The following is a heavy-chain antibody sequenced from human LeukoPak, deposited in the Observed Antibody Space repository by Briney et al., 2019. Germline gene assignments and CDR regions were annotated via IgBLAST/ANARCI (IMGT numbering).Heavy chain of an antibody. CDR3: ARLSDYYDSSGYRHYYYMDV. V-gene: IGHV4-39*01. J-gene: IGHJ6*03. D-gene: IGHD3-22*01. CDR1: GGSFSSSSYY. CDR2: IYYSGST. Sequence: SETLSLTCAVYGGSFSSSSYYWGWIRQPPGKGLEWIGSIYYSGSTYYNPSLKSRVTISIDTSKNQFSLKLSSVTAADTAVYYCARLSDYYDSSGYRHYYYMDVWGKGTTVTVSS.